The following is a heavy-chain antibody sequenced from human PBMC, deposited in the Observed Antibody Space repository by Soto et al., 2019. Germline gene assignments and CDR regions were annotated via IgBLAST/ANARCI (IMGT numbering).Heavy chain of an antibody. Sequence: PRRSLRLSCAASGFTFSSYGMHWVRQAPGKGLAWVAVTWYDGSNTYYADSVKGRFTISRDNSKNTLYLQMTSLRAEDTAVYSCAREGGGIAVAGTPVGNYYYGMDVWGQGTTVTVSS. CDR2: TWYDGSNT. D-gene: IGHD6-19*01. CDR3: AREGGGIAVAGTPVGNYYYGMDV. V-gene: IGHV3-33*01. J-gene: IGHJ6*02. CDR1: GFTFSSYG.